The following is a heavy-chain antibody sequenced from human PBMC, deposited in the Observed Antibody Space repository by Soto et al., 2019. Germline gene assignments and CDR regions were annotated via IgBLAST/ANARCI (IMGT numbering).Heavy chain of an antibody. Sequence: VQLVESGGGLVQPGGSLRLSCAASGFTVSSNYMSWVRQAPGKGLEWVSVIYSGGSTYYADSVKGRFTISRDNSKNTLYLQMNSLRAEDTAVYYCARVGIRPSYYYGSGSYSWGQGTLVTVSS. CDR1: GFTVSSNY. CDR3: ARVGIRPSYYYGSGSYS. CDR2: IYSGGST. D-gene: IGHD3-10*01. V-gene: IGHV3-66*01. J-gene: IGHJ4*02.